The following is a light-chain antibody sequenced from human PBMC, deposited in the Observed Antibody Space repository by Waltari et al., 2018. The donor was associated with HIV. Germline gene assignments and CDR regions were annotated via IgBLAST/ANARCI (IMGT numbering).Light chain of an antibody. CDR2: EVT. Sequence: SALTQPPSASGSPGQSVTISCTGTSSDVGGYNYVPWYQHHPGKAPILMIYEVTRRPSGVPDRFSGSKAGSTASLTVSELQSENEADYYCSSYAGTNSLLFGGGAKLSVL. J-gene: IGLJ2*01. V-gene: IGLV2-8*01. CDR1: SSDVGGYNY. CDR3: SSYAGTNSLL.